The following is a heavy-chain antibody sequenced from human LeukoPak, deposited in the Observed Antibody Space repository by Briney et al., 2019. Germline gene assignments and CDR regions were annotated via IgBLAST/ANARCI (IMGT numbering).Heavy chain of an antibody. D-gene: IGHD1/OR15-1a*01. V-gene: IGHV4-4*07. J-gene: IGHJ4*02. Sequence: SETLSLTCTVSGGSISSYYWSWIRQPAGKGLEWIGRIYTSGSTNYNPSLKSRVTISVDTSKNQFSLKLSSVTAADTAVYYCARHPALNNWNTPFFGYWGQGTLVTVSS. CDR2: IYTSGST. CDR3: ARHPALNNWNTPFFGY. CDR1: GGSISSYY.